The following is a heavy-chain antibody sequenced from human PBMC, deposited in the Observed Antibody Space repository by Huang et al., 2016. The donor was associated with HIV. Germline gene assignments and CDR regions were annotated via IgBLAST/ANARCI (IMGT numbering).Heavy chain of an antibody. V-gene: IGHV1-69*13. D-gene: IGHD5-18*01. CDR3: ARTAYSYGFRQGYNWFDP. Sequence: QVLLVQSGAEVRKPGSSVKVSCTAFGGTFSSYAISWVRQAPGQGLEWMGWIIPIFGTANDTQKCQGRGTITVDESTNTGYMELTRLTSEDTAVYYCARTAYSYGFRQGYNWFDPWGQGTPVTVSS. CDR1: GGTFSSYA. CDR2: IIPIFGTA. J-gene: IGHJ5*02.